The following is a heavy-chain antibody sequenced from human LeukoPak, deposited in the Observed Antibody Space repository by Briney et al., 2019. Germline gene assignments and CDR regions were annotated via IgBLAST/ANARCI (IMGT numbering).Heavy chain of an antibody. J-gene: IGHJ4*02. CDR1: GGSISSYY. D-gene: IGHD3-10*01. Sequence: SETLSLTCTVSGGSISSYYWSWIRQPPGKGLKWIGNIYYSGYTTYSPSLRSRVTISVDTSKNQFSLKLSSVTAADTAVYYCARLPDYYSRHGAPGWGQGTLVTVSS. CDR2: IYYSGYT. V-gene: IGHV4-59*12. CDR3: ARLPDYYSRHGAPG.